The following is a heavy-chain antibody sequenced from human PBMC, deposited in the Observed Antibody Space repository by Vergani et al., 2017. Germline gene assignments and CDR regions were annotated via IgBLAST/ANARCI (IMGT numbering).Heavy chain of an antibody. CDR1: GYTFTSYG. J-gene: IGHJ3*02. Sequence: QVQLVQSGAEVKKPGASVKVSCKASGYTFTSYGISWVRQAPGQGLEWMGWISAYNGNTNYAQKLQGRVTMTTDTSTSTAYMELRSLRSDDTAVYYCARFIVVVPAASLGAFDIWGQGTMVTVSS. V-gene: IGHV1-18*01. CDR3: ARFIVVVPAASLGAFDI. CDR2: ISAYNGNT. D-gene: IGHD2-2*01.